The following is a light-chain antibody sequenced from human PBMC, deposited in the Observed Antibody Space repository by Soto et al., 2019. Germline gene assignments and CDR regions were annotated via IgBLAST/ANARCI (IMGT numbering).Light chain of an antibody. Sequence: QSVLTQPPSVSGAPGQRVTISCTGSHSNIGAGFDVHWYQQFPGTAPKLLIYGNTNRPSGVPDRFSGSKSGTSASLAIAGLQTDDEADYYCQSYDSGWGVFGGGTQLTVL. J-gene: IGLJ3*02. V-gene: IGLV1-40*01. CDR3: QSYDSGWGV. CDR1: HSNIGAGFD. CDR2: GNT.